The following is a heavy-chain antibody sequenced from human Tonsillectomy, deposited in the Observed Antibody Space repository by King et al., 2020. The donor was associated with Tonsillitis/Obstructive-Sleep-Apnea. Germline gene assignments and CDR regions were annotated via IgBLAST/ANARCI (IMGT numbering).Heavy chain of an antibody. D-gene: IGHD2-21*02. V-gene: IGHV3-48*02. Sequence: VQLVESGGGLVQPGGSLRLSCAASGFTFSRYNMNWVRQAPGKGLEWVSYISSGSNSIYYADSVKGRFTISRDNAKNSLYLQMDSLRDEDTAVYYCARDRGLVTPEVDYWGQGTLVTVSS. CDR1: GFTFSRYN. CDR3: ARDRGLVTPEVDY. J-gene: IGHJ4*02. CDR2: ISSGSNSI.